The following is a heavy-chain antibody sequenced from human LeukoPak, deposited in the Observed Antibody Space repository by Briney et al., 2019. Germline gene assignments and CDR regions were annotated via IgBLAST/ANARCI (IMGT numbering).Heavy chain of an antibody. CDR3: ARETRYSSDY. CDR2: ISSSGSTM. J-gene: IGHJ4*02. Sequence: GGSLRLSCAASGFTFNGYSMNWVRQAPGKGLGWVSYISSSGSTMVYADSVKGRFTIPRDNAKNSLYLQMNSLRAEDTAVYYCARETRYSSDYWGQGTLVTVSS. D-gene: IGHD5-18*01. CDR1: GFTFNGYS. V-gene: IGHV3-48*01.